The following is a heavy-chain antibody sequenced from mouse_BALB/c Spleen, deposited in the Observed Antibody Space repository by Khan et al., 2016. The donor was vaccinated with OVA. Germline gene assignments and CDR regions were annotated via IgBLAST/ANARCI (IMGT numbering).Heavy chain of an antibody. CDR3: ARGNWAY. J-gene: IGHJ2*01. V-gene: IGHV5-17*02. D-gene: IGHD4-1*01. Sequence: EVQLQESGGGLVQPGGSRKLSCAASGFTFSSFGMHWVRQAPEKGLEWVAYINSGSTTIYYADPVKGRFTVSRDNPKNTLFLQMTSLRSEDTAMYYYARGNWAYWGQGTTLTVSS. CDR1: GFTFSSFG. CDR2: INSGSTTI.